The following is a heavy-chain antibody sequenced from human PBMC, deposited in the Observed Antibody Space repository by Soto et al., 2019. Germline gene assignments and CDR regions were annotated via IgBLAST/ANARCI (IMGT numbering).Heavy chain of an antibody. CDR3: AVCYSSSCFDY. D-gene: IGHD6-13*01. J-gene: IGHJ4*02. CDR1: GYTFTGYY. Sequence: QVQLVQSGAEVKKPGASVKVSCKASGYTFTGYYMHWVRQAPGQGLEWMGWINPNRGGTNYAQKFQGRVTMTRDTSISTAYMELSRLRSDDTAVYYCAVCYSSSCFDYWGQGTLVTVSS. CDR2: INPNRGGT. V-gene: IGHV1-2*02.